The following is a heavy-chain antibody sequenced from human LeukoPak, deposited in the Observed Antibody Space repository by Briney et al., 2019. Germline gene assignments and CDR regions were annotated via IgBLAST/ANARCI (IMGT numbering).Heavy chain of an antibody. CDR2: IRYDGSNK. D-gene: IGHD3-16*01. CDR1: GFTFSSYG. Sequence: PGGSLRLSCAASGFTFSSYGVHWVRQAPGKGLEWVAFIRYDGSNKYYADSVKGRFTISRDNSKNTLYLQMNSLRAEDTAVYYCARRGGLARYYFDYWGQGTLVTVSS. CDR3: ARRGGLARYYFDY. J-gene: IGHJ4*02. V-gene: IGHV3-30*02.